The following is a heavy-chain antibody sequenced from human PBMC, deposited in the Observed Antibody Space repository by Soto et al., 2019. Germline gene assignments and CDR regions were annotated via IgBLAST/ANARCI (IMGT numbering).Heavy chain of an antibody. CDR1: GYTFTSYG. D-gene: IGHD3-10*01. Sequence: ASVKVSCKASGYTFTSYGISWVRQAPGQGLEWMGWISAYNGNTNYAQKLQGRVTMTTDTSTSTAYMELRSLRSDDTAVYYCARDYYGSGSYLGPVVYWGQGTQVTVSS. V-gene: IGHV1-18*01. CDR2: ISAYNGNT. CDR3: ARDYYGSGSYLGPVVY. J-gene: IGHJ4*02.